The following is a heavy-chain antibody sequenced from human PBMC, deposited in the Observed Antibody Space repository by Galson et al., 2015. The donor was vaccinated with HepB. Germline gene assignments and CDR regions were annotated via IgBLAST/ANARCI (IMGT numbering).Heavy chain of an antibody. V-gene: IGHV3-48*03. CDR1: GFTFSSYE. Sequence: SLRLSCAASGFTFSSYEMNWVRQASGKGLEWVSYISSSGSTIYYADSVKGRFTISRDNAKNSLYLQMNSLRAEDTAVYYCARGRVSSSWEGPDAFDIWGQGTMVTVSS. CDR2: ISSSGSTI. CDR3: ARGRVSSSWEGPDAFDI. D-gene: IGHD6-13*01. J-gene: IGHJ3*02.